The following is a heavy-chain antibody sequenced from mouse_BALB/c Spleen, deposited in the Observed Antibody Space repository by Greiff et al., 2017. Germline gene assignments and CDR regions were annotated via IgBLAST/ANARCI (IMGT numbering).Heavy chain of an antibody. Sequence: DVKLVESGGDLVKPGGSLKLSCAASGFTFSSYGMSWVRQTPDKRLEWVATISSGGSYTYYPDSVKGRFTISRDNAKNTLYLQMSSLKSEDTAMYYCARRGYYGDYAMDYWGQGTSVTVSS. CDR2: ISSGGSYT. CDR3: ARRGYYGDYAMDY. D-gene: IGHD1-1*01. V-gene: IGHV5-6*02. J-gene: IGHJ4*01. CDR1: GFTFSSYG.